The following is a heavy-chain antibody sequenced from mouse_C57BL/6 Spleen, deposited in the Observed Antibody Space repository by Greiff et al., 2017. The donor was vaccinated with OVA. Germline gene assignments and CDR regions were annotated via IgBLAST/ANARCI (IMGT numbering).Heavy chain of an antibody. Sequence: QVQLQQPGAELVKPGASVKLSCKASGYTFTSYWMHWVKQRPGQGLEWIGMIHPNSGSTNYNEKFKSKATLTVDKSSSTAYMQLSSLTSEDTAVYYCTRTVGVYAMCYWGQGTSVTVSS. CDR3: TRTVGVYAMCY. J-gene: IGHJ4*01. CDR2: IHPNSGST. V-gene: IGHV1-64*01. D-gene: IGHD1-1*01. CDR1: GYTFTSYW.